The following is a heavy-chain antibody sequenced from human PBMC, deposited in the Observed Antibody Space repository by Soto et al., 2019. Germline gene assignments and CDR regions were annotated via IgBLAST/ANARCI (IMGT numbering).Heavy chain of an antibody. CDR3: ARARRRVPAAIGAFDI. J-gene: IGHJ3*02. V-gene: IGHV1-69*02. CDR1: GGTFSSYT. CDR2: IIPILGIA. Sequence: QVQLVQSGAEVKKPGSSVKVSCKASGGTFSSYTISWVRQAPGQGLEWMGRIIPILGIANYAQKFQGRVTITADKSTSTAYMELSSLRSEATAVYYCARARRRVPAAIGAFDIWGQGTMVTVSS. D-gene: IGHD2-2*01.